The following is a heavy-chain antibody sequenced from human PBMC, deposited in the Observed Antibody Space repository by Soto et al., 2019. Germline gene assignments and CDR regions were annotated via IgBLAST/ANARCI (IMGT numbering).Heavy chain of an antibody. CDR1: GFIFSNYA. D-gene: IGHD3-10*02. CDR3: ASVRGAGHYFYYDMDV. Sequence: QVQLVESGGGVVHPGRSLRLSCAVSGFIFSNYAMHWVRQAPGKGLEWVAVISSDGTEKFYADSVKGRFTISRDNSENTLSLQLNSLRTEDTAVFYCASVRGAGHYFYYDMDVWGLGTTVTVSS. CDR2: ISSDGTEK. J-gene: IGHJ6*02. V-gene: IGHV3-30*04.